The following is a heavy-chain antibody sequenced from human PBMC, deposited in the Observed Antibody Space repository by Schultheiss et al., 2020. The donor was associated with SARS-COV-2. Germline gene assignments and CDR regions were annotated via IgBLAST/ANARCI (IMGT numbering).Heavy chain of an antibody. J-gene: IGHJ5*02. V-gene: IGHV3-48*04. CDR2: ISSSGSTI. Sequence: GGSLRLSCAASGFPFITYSMNWVRQAPGKGLEWVSYISSSGSTIYYADSVKGRFTISRDNAKNSLYLQMNSLRAEDTAVYYCARDKGYYDILTGYLLPGNWFDPWGQGTLVTVSS. CDR3: ARDKGYYDILTGYLLPGNWFDP. CDR1: GFPFITYS. D-gene: IGHD3-9*01.